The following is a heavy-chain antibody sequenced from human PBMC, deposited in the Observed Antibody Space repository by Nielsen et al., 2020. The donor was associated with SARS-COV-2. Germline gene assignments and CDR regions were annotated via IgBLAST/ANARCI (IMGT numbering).Heavy chain of an antibody. D-gene: IGHD5-18*01. CDR2: ISSSSSTI. V-gene: IGHV3-48*04. CDR3: ARDSGYSYTNWFDP. CDR1: GFTFSSYS. Sequence: GESLKISCAASGFTFSSYSMNWVRQAPGKGLEWVSYISSSSSTIYYADSVKGRFTISRDNAKNSLYLQMNSLRAEDTAVYYCARDSGYSYTNWFDPWGQGTLVTVSS. J-gene: IGHJ5*02.